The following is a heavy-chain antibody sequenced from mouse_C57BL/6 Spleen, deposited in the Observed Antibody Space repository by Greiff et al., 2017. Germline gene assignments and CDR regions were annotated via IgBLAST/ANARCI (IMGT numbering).Heavy chain of an antibody. J-gene: IGHJ2*01. CDR2: IYPGSGNT. D-gene: IGHD1-3*01. V-gene: IGHV1-76*01. Sequence: VQLQQSGAELVRPGASVKLSCKASGYTFTDYYINWVKRRPGQGLEWIARIYPGSGNTYYNEKFKGKATLTAEKSSSTAYMQLSSLTSEDSAVYFCARKGSGYFDYWGQGTTLTVSS. CDR1: GYTFTDYY. CDR3: ARKGSGYFDY.